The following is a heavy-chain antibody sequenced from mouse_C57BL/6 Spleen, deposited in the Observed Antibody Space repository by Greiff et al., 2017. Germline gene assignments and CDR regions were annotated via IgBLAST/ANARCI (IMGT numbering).Heavy chain of an antibody. CDR1: GYTFTDYE. D-gene: IGHD2-2*01. J-gene: IGHJ3*01. V-gene: IGHV1-15*01. CDR3: NGYDASD. CDR2: VDPETGGT. Sequence: QVQLQQSGAELVRPGASVTLSCKASGYTFTDYEMHWVKQTPVHGLEWIGAVDPETGGTAYNQKFKGKAILTADKSSSTAYMELRSLTSEDSAVYYGNGYDASDWGQGTLGTVSA.